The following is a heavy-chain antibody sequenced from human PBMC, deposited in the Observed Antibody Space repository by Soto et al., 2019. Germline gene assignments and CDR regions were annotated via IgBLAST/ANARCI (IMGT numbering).Heavy chain of an antibody. D-gene: IGHD6-13*01. CDR2: VYWDYDK. J-gene: IGHJ4*02. V-gene: IGHV2-5*02. CDR3: ALTTIAADGTPYLDY. CDR1: GFSLSTNTVG. Sequence: QITLKESGPTLVKPTQTLTLTCTFSGFSLSTNTVGVGWIRQPPGKALEWLALVYWDYDKCYSPSLKSRLTIXXDXSXXQVVLTMTNMDPVDTGTYYCALTTIAADGTPYLDYWGQGTLVTVSS.